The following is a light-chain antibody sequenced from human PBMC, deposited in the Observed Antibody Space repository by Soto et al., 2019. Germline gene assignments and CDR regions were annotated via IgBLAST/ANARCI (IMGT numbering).Light chain of an antibody. J-gene: IGKJ1*01. V-gene: IGKV1-8*01. CDR1: QGISSY. CDR3: QQYSSYSRT. Sequence: AIRMTQSPSSLAASTGDRVPISCLASQGISSYLAWYQKKPGKAPKLLIYAASTLQSGVPSRFSGSGSGTEFTLTISSLQPDDFATYYCQQYSSYSRTFGQGTKVDIK. CDR2: AAS.